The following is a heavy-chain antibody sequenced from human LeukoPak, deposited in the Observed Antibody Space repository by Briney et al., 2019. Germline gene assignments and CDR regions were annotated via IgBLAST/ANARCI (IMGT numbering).Heavy chain of an antibody. Sequence: PSETLSLTCTVSGGSISSGGYYWSWIRQHPGKGLEWIGYIYYSGSTYYNPSLKSRVTISVDTSKNQFSLKLSSVTAADTAVYYCARLYSSSWVLDYWGQGTLVTVSS. V-gene: IGHV4-31*03. CDR1: GGSISSGGYY. J-gene: IGHJ4*02. CDR3: ARLYSSSWVLDY. D-gene: IGHD6-13*01. CDR2: IYYSGST.